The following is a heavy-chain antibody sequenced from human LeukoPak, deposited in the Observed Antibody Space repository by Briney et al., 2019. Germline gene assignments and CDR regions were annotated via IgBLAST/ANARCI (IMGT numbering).Heavy chain of an antibody. CDR1: GYSFTSYW. V-gene: IGHV5-51*01. Sequence: GESLKISCKGSGYSFTSYWIGWVRQMPGKGLEWMGIIYPGDSDTRESPSFQGQFTISADKSISTAYLQWSSLKASDTAIYYCARYTTAAFDFWGQGTLVIVSS. J-gene: IGHJ4*02. D-gene: IGHD6-13*01. CDR3: ARYTTAAFDF. CDR2: IYPGDSDT.